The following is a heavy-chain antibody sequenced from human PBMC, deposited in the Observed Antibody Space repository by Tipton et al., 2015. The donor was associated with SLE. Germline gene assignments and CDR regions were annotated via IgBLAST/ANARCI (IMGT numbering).Heavy chain of an antibody. CDR3: GKFRPYNSDIYYPV. Sequence: GSLRLSCAASGFTFKNFAMRWVRQAPGKGLEWVSGISGDSAYIYYADSVKGRFSTSRDNSKNMLYLQMDSLRAEDTAVYYCGKFRPYNSDIYYPVWGQGTTVVVSS. V-gene: IGHV3-23*01. D-gene: IGHD3-10*01. J-gene: IGHJ6*02. CDR2: ISGDSAYI. CDR1: GFTFKNFA.